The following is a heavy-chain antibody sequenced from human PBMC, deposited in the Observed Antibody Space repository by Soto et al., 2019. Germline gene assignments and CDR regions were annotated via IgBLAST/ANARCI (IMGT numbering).Heavy chain of an antibody. V-gene: IGHV3-74*01. Sequence: EVQLVESGGGLVQPGGPLRPPCAASESPFTNYWRHWAGQVPGKGLVWVSRVNTDGGTTNYADSVKGRFTISRDNANSMLYLQMNSLRAEDTAVYYCIRVTLGATGFDYWGQGTLVTVSS. J-gene: IGHJ4*02. CDR2: VNTDGGTT. D-gene: IGHD1-26*01. CDR1: ESPFTNYW. CDR3: IRVTLGATGFDY.